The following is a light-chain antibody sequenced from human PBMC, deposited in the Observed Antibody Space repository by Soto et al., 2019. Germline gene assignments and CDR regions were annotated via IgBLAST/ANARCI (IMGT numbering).Light chain of an antibody. J-gene: IGKJ4*01. CDR2: EAS. V-gene: IGKV3-11*01. Sequence: EIVLIQSPATLSLSPGERATLSCRASQSVGNNLAWYQQKPGQAPGLLIYEASTRATGIPARFSGSGSGTDFTLTISSLEPEDFAVYYCQQHANWPLTVGGGTKVDSK. CDR1: QSVGNN. CDR3: QQHANWPLT.